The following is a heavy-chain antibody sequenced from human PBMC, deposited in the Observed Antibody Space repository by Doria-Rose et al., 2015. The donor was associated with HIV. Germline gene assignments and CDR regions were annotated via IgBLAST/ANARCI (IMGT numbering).Heavy chain of an antibody. V-gene: IGHV2-26*01. Sequence: QITLKESGPVLVKPTETLTLTCTVSGVSLSSPGMGVSWIRQPPGNALEWLANIFSDDDRSYKTSLKSRLTISRGTSKSQVVLTMTDMDPVDTATYYCARIKSSRWYHKYYFDFWGQGTLVIVSA. D-gene: IGHD6-13*01. CDR2: IFSDDDR. CDR3: ARIKSSRWYHKYYFDF. J-gene: IGHJ4*02. CDR1: GVSLSSPGMG.